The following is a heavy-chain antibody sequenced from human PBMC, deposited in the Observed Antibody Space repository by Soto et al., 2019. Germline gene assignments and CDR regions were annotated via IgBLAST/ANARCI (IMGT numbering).Heavy chain of an antibody. V-gene: IGHV4-34*01. CDR1: GGSFSGYY. Sequence: PSETLSLTCAVYGGSFSGYYWSWIRQPPGKGLEWIGEINHSGSTNYNPSLKSRVTISVDTSKNQFSLKLSSVTAADTAVYYCARDIVVQGYYYGMDVWGQGTTVTVSS. J-gene: IGHJ6*02. CDR2: INHSGST. D-gene: IGHD2-2*01. CDR3: ARDIVVQGYYYGMDV.